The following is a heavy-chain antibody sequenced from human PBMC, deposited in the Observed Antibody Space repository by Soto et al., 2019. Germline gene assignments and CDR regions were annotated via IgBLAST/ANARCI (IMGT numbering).Heavy chain of an antibody. V-gene: IGHV4-59*01. J-gene: IGHJ4*02. Sequence: SETLSLTCVLSGGSFRHSLWGWVRQSPWQGLEWIGYIYYSGSTNYNPSLKSRVTISVDTSKNQFSLKLSSVTAADTAVYYCARFIAAAGTDYFDYWGQGTLVTVSS. D-gene: IGHD6-13*01. CDR1: GGSFRHSL. CDR3: ARFIAAAGTDYFDY. CDR2: IYYSGST.